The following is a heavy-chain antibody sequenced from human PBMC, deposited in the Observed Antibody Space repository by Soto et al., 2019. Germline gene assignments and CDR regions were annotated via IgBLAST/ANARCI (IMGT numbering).Heavy chain of an antibody. J-gene: IGHJ6*02. CDR3: ARDSRYFDWSKDV. CDR1: GFTFSSYA. V-gene: IGHV3-21*01. CDR2: ISSSSSYI. Sequence: EVQLVESGGGLVKPGGSLRLSCSASGFTFSSYAMNWVRQAPGKGLEWVSSISSSSSYIYYADSVKGRFTISRDNAKNSLYLQMNSLRAEDTAVYYCARDSRYFDWSKDVWGQGTTVTVSS. D-gene: IGHD3-9*01.